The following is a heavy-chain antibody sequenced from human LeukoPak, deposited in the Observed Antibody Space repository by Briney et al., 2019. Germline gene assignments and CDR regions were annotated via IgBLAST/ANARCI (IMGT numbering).Heavy chain of an antibody. CDR3: ARSRKYGAVTTYSWFDP. V-gene: IGHV4-39*01. CDR1: GGSISSSTYY. J-gene: IGHJ5*02. CDR2: IYYTGST. Sequence: SETLSLTCTVSGGSISSSTYYWGWIRQPPGKGREWIASIYYTGSTNYNPSLKSRVTISVDTSKNQFSLKLSSVTAADTAVYYCARSRKYGAVTTYSWFDPWGQGTLVIVSS. D-gene: IGHD4-17*01.